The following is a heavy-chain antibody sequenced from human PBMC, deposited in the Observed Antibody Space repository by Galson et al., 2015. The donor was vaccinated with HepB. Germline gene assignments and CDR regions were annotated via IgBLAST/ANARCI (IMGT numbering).Heavy chain of an antibody. CDR2: IIPILGIA. V-gene: IGHV1-69*04. CDR1: GGTFSSYT. J-gene: IGHJ4*02. Sequence: SVKASCKASGGTFSSYTISWVRQAPGQGLEWMGRIIPILGIANYAQKFQGRVTITADKSTSTAYMELSSLRSEDTAVYYCAREESLQYYYGSGRLRLDYWGQGTLVTVSS. CDR3: AREESLQYYYGSGRLRLDY. D-gene: IGHD3-10*01.